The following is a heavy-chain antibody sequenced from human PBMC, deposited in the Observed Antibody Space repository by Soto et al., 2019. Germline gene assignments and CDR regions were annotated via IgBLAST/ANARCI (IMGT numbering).Heavy chain of an antibody. CDR3: ARGRRVRFLEGWDY. CDR2: ISAYNGNT. V-gene: IGHV1-18*04. Sequence: ASVKVSCKASGYTFTGYGISWVRQAPGQGLEWMGWISAYNGNTNYAQKLQGRVTMTTDTSTSTAYMELRSLRSDDTAVYYCARGRRVRFLEGWDYWGQGTLVTVSS. D-gene: IGHD3-3*01. J-gene: IGHJ4*02. CDR1: GYTFTGYG.